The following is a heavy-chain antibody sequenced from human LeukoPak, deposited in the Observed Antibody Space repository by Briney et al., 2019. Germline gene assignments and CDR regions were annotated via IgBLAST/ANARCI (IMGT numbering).Heavy chain of an antibody. CDR3: AKAWGDYYDSSGPLGY. D-gene: IGHD3-22*01. J-gene: IGHJ4*02. CDR2: IWYDGSNK. Sequence: GGSLRLSCAASGFTFSSYAMSWVRQAPGKGLEWVAVIWYDGSNKYYADSVKGRFTISRDNSKNTLYLQMNSLRAEDTAVYYCAKAWGDYYDSSGPLGYWGQATLVTVSS. CDR1: GFTFSSYA. V-gene: IGHV3-33*06.